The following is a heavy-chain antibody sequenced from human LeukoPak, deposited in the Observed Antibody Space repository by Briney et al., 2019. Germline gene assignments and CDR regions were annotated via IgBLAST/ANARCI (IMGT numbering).Heavy chain of an antibody. CDR2: ISGSGGST. V-gene: IGHV3-23*01. CDR1: GFTFSSYG. Sequence: AGGSLRLSCAAAGFTFSSYGMSWVRQAPGKGLEWVSAISGSGGSTYYADSVKGRFTISRENSKNTLYLQMNSLRAEDTAVYYCAKDLATVTLFYFDYWSQGTLVTVSS. CDR3: AKDLATVTLFYFDY. J-gene: IGHJ4*02. D-gene: IGHD4-17*01.